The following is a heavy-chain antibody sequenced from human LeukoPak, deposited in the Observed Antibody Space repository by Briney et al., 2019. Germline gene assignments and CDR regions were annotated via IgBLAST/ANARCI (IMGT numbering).Heavy chain of an antibody. CDR3: ARAAVAGPRRGYYFDY. J-gene: IGHJ4*02. D-gene: IGHD6-19*01. CDR1: GYTFTSYY. Sequence: GASVKVSCKASGYTFTSYYMHWVRQAPGQGLEWMGIINPSGGSTSYAQKFQGRVTMTRDTSTSTVHMELSSLRSEDTAVYYCARAAVAGPRRGYYFDYWGQGTLVTVSS. CDR2: INPSGGST. V-gene: IGHV1-46*01.